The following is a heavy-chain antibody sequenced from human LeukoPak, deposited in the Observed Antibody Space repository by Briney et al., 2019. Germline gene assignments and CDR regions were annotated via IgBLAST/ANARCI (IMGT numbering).Heavy chain of an antibody. CDR1: GYTFTIYG. V-gene: IGHV1-18*01. Sequence: AASVKVSCKASGYTFTIYGISWVRQAPGQGLEWMGWISAYNGNTNYAQKLQGRVTMTTDTSTSTAYMELRSLRSDDTAVYYCARVPAAIWGYYYGMDVWGQGTTVTVSS. CDR3: ARVPAAIWGYYYGMDV. CDR2: ISAYNGNT. D-gene: IGHD2-2*02. J-gene: IGHJ6*02.